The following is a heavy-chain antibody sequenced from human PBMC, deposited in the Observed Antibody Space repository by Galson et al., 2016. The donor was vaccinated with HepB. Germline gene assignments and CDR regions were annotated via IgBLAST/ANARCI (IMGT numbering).Heavy chain of an antibody. J-gene: IGHJ6*02. Sequence: SETLSLTCAVNGGSFISNYWTWIHQTPGRGLEWVGEVNHGGLTKYNPSLKSRMEMSVDKSKRQASLTLTSVTAADTGVYFGARKRESGWGMMLEVGGLDVWGQGTAVIVSS. CDR3: ARKRESGWGMMLEVGGLDV. CDR2: VNHGGLT. V-gene: IGHV4-34*01. D-gene: IGHD3-16*01. CDR1: GGSFISNY.